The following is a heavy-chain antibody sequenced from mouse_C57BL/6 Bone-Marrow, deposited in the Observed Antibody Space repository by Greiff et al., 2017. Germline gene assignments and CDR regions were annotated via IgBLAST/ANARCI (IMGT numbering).Heavy chain of an antibody. CDR1: GYSFTGYF. CDR2: INPYNGDT. Sequence: EVKLQESGPELVKPGDSVKISCKASGYSFTGYFMNWVMQSHGKSLEWIGRINPYNGDTFYNQKFKGKATLTVDKSSSTAHMELRSLTSEDSAVYYCAPNYYGSSPWFAYWGQGTLVTVSA. J-gene: IGHJ3*01. D-gene: IGHD1-1*01. V-gene: IGHV1-20*01. CDR3: APNYYGSSPWFAY.